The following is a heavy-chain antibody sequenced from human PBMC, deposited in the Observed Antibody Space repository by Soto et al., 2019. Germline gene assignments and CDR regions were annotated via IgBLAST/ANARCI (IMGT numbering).Heavy chain of an antibody. Sequence: PSETLSLTCAVYGGSFSGYYWSWIRQPPGKGLEWIGEINHSGSTNYNPSLKSRVTISVDTSKNQFSLKLSSVTAADTAVYYCARRVVYYGSGSYYQYYYYYMDVWVKGTTVTVSS. CDR3: ARRVVYYGSGSYYQYYYYYMDV. CDR2: INHSGST. D-gene: IGHD3-10*01. CDR1: GGSFSGYY. V-gene: IGHV4-34*01. J-gene: IGHJ6*03.